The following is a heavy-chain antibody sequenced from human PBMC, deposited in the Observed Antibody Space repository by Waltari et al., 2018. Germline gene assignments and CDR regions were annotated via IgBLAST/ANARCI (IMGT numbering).Heavy chain of an antibody. CDR3: ARISVDYFDY. Sequence: QVQLQQWGAGLLKPSATLSLTCAVYGGSFSGYYWSWIRQPPGKGLEWIGEINHSGSTNYNPSLKSRVTISVDTSKNQFSLKLSSVTAADTAVYYCARISVDYFDYWGQGTLVTVSS. CDR2: INHSGST. V-gene: IGHV4-34*01. J-gene: IGHJ4*02. D-gene: IGHD2-15*01. CDR1: GGSFSGYY.